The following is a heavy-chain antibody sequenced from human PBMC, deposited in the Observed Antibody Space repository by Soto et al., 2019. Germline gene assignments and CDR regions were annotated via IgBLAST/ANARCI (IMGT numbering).Heavy chain of an antibody. V-gene: IGHV3-7*01. CDR3: ARTTTVTTIDY. D-gene: IGHD4-17*01. CDR2: IKQDGSEK. Sequence: GGSLKLSCAASGFTFSSYLMSWVRPAPGKGLEWVAKIKQDGSEKYYVDSVKGRFTISRDNAKNSLYLQMNSLRAEDTAVYYCARTTTVTTIDYWGQGTLVTVSS. J-gene: IGHJ4*02. CDR1: GFTFSSYL.